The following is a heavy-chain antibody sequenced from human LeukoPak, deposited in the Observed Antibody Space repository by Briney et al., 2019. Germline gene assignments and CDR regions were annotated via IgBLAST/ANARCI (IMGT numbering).Heavy chain of an antibody. CDR3: AKQGPPAVGIYDY. V-gene: IGHV3-33*06. J-gene: IGHJ4*02. CDR1: GFSFSRYG. CDR2: IRYDGSNK. D-gene: IGHD6-13*01. Sequence: GGSLRLSCAASGFSFSRYGMHWVRQAPGKGLEWEAVIRYDGSNKYYADSVKGRFTISRDSSKNTLYLQMNGLRAEDTAVYYCAKQGPPAVGIYDYWGQGTLVTVSS.